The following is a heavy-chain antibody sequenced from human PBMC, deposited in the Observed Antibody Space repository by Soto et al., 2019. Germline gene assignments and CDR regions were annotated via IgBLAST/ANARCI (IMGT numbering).Heavy chain of an antibody. CDR3: AREGYYSGSGTYTPPRYYGMDV. V-gene: IGHV1-18*01. CDR2: ISDYNGNT. D-gene: IGHD3-10*01. CDR1: GYTFSNYG. J-gene: IGHJ6*02. Sequence: QVQLVQSGAEVRKPEASVKVSFKASGYTFSNYGLSWVRQAPGQGLEWMGWISDYNGNTHYAQKFQGRLIMTTDTSTMVADVEFRSLTSDYTAVYFCAREGYYSGSGTYTPPRYYGMDVWGQGTTVNVAS.